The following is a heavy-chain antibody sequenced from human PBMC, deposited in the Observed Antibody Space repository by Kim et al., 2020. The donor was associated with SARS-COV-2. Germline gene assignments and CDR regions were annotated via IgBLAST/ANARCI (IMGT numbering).Heavy chain of an antibody. J-gene: IGHJ5*02. D-gene: IGHD2-15*01. CDR3: ARYCSGGSCYYWFDP. V-gene: IGHV4-34*01. Sequence: PSLKSRVTISVAPSKNQYSLKLSSVAAADTAVYYCARYCSGGSCYYWFDPWGQGTLVTVSS.